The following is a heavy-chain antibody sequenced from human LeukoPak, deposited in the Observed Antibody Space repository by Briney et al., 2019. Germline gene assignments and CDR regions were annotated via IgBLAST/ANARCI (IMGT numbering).Heavy chain of an antibody. Sequence: GGSLRLSCAASGFTFSDYYMSWIRQAPGKGLEWVSYISSSGSTIYYADSVKGRFTISRDNAKNSLYLQMNSLRAEDTAVCYCAREEAGHYDSSGYYYFDYWGQGTLVTVSS. J-gene: IGHJ4*02. CDR2: ISSSGSTI. V-gene: IGHV3-11*04. CDR1: GFTFSDYY. CDR3: AREEAGHYDSSGYYYFDY. D-gene: IGHD3-22*01.